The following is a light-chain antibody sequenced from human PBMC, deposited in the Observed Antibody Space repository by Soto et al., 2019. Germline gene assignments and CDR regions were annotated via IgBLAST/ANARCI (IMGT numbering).Light chain of an antibody. V-gene: IGKV3-15*01. J-gene: IGKJ1*01. Sequence: EIVMTQSPATLSLSPGERATLSCRASESVSSNLAWYQQKPGQAPSLLIFSASTRATGVPARFSGSGSGTEFTLTISSLQSEDFAVYYCQQYYNWPRTFGQGTRVEIK. CDR3: QQYYNWPRT. CDR2: SAS. CDR1: ESVSSN.